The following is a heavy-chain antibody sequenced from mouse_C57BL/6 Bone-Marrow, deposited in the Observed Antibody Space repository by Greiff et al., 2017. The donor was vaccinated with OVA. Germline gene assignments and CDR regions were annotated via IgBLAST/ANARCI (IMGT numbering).Heavy chain of an antibody. CDR3: ARWGLRASAYCDY. V-gene: IGHV1-52*01. CDR2: IDPSDSET. CDR1: GYTFTSYW. Sequence: VQLQQPGAELVRPGSSVKLSCKASGYTFTSYWMHWVKQRPIQGLEWIGNIDPSDSETHYNQKFKDKATLTVDKSSSTAYMQLSSLTSEDSAVYYGARWGLRASAYCDYWGQGTTLTVSS. D-gene: IGHD2-4*01. J-gene: IGHJ2*01.